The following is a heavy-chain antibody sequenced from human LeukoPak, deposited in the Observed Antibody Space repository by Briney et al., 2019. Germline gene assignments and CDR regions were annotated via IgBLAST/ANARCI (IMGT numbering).Heavy chain of an antibody. Sequence: SETLSLTCTVSGGSISSSNYYWGWIRQPPGKGLEWIGSIYYTGSTYYNPSLKSRVTISVDTSKNQFSLKLSSVTAADTAVYYCARAGITIFGVAKTNWFDPWGQGTLVTVSS. CDR1: GGSISSSNYY. CDR3: ARAGITIFGVAKTNWFDP. D-gene: IGHD3-3*01. J-gene: IGHJ5*02. V-gene: IGHV4-39*07. CDR2: IYYTGST.